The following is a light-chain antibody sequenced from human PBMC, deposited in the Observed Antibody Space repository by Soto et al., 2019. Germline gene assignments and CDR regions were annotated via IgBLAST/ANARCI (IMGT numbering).Light chain of an antibody. CDR2: AES. V-gene: IGKV1-39*01. CDR1: KSIRRY. Sequence: SRSRLDRAARDTLRTTFRESKSIRRYLNWYKKKKGKEXKXXXYAESSLKSGVHSRLRGSGSGNDFTINISSMQPEDFVAYYCQESYSIRQTFGDGTRLEI. CDR3: QESYSIRQT. J-gene: IGKJ5*01.